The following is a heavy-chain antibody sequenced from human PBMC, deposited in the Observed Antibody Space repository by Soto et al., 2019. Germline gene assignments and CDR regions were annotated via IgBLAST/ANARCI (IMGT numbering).Heavy chain of an antibody. CDR1: GFTFSSYT. CDR2: ISFSSTNI. CDR3: ARGAGDLPY. J-gene: IGHJ4*02. V-gene: IGHV3-21*01. Sequence: EVQLVESGGGLVRPWGSLRLSCAASGFTFSSYTMTWVRQAPGKGLEWVSSISFSSTNIHYADSVKGRFTISRDNAKNSLSLQMNSLRSAHTAVYPCARGAGDLPYWGQGTVVTVSS. D-gene: IGHD7-27*01.